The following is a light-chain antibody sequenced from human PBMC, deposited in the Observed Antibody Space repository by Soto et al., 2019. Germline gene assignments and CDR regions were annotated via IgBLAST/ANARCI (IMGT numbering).Light chain of an antibody. CDR2: YDD. CDR3: AAWDDSLNGYV. Sequence: QSVLTQPPSVSEAPRQRVTISCSGSSSNIGNNAVNWYQQLPGKAPKFPIYYDDLLPSGVSDRFSGSKSGTSASLAISGLQSEDEADYYCAAWDDSLNGYVFGTGTKVTVL. V-gene: IGLV1-36*01. CDR1: SSNIGNNA. J-gene: IGLJ1*01.